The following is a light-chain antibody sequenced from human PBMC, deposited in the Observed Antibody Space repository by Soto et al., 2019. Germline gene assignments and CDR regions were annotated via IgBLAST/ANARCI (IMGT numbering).Light chain of an antibody. CDR3: QQYCGSPPIT. J-gene: IGKJ5*01. CDR1: QSVSSTF. CDR2: DTS. V-gene: IGKV3-20*01. Sequence: EIVLTQSPGTLSLSPGERATLSCRASQSVSSTFLAWYQQKPGQAPSLLIYDTSTRATGIPDRFSGSGSGTDFTLTISRLEPEDFAVYYCQQYCGSPPITFGQGTRLEI.